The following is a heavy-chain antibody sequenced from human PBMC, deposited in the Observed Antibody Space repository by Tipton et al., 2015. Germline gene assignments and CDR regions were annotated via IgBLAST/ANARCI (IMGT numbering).Heavy chain of an antibody. V-gene: IGHV1-69*01. J-gene: IGHJ3*01. CDR2: TVPILGTS. CDR3: ARDVMITFGGVMDV. Sequence: QLVQSGPEVKKPGSSVKVSCKSSGDTFRRCAINWVRQAPGQGLEWMGGTVPILGTSNYGQKFQGRVTITADGSTSTVYMELRSLRSDDTAVYYCARDVMITFGGVMDVWGQGTMVTVSS. CDR1: GDTFRRCA. D-gene: IGHD3-16*01.